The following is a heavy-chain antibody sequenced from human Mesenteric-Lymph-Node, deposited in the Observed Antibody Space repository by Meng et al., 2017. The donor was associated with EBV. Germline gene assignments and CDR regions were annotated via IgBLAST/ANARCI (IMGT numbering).Heavy chain of an antibody. CDR2: MNPDSGDT. D-gene: IGHD6-13*01. CDR1: GYTFTSYN. CDR3: ARRRGAEQQKYFDY. V-gene: IGHV1-8*01. J-gene: IGHJ4*02. Sequence: QVELVQLGADVKKPGASVKVSCKASGYTFTSYNINWVRQATGRGLEWIGWMNPDSGDTGYGQKFQDRVSMTRNTYISTAYMELSSLSHEDTAIYYCARRRGAEQQKYFDYWGQGTLVTVSS.